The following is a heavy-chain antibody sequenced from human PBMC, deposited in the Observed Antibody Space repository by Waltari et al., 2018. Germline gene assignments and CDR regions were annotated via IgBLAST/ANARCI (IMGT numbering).Heavy chain of an antibody. D-gene: IGHD2-21*01. CDR2: INPNSGGT. J-gene: IGHJ4*02. CDR1: GYTFTGYY. Sequence: QVQLVQSGAEVKKPGASVKVSCKASGYTFTGYYMHWVRQAPGQGLEWMGRINPNSGGTNYAQKFQGRVTMTRDTSISTAYMELSRLRSDDTAVYYCARGGEVIAISRSQVIDYWGQGTLVTVSS. V-gene: IGHV1-2*06. CDR3: ARGGEVIAISRSQVIDY.